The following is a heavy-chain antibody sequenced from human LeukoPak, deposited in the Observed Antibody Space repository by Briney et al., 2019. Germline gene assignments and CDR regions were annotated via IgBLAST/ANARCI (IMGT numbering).Heavy chain of an antibody. CDR2: INANSGVT. J-gene: IGHJ4*02. D-gene: IGHD1-26*01. CDR1: GYTFTGYY. Sequence: GASVKVPCKASGYTFTGYYIHWVRQAPGQGLELMGWINANSGVTNYAQKFQGRVTMTRDTSISTAYMELRSLRSDGTAVYYCARHVKWELLYWGQGTLVAVSS. V-gene: IGHV1-2*02. CDR3: ARHVKWELLY.